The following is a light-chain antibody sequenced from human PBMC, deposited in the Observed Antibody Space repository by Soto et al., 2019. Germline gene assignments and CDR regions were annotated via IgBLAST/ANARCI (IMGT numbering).Light chain of an antibody. CDR2: DVS. V-gene: IGLV2-11*01. CDR3: CSYAGSYLVV. CDR1: SSDVGGYNY. Sequence: QSVLTQPRSVSGSPGQSVTISCTGTSSDVGGYNYVSWYQQHPGKAPKLMIYDVSKRPSGVPDRFSGSKSGNTASLTISGLQAEDEYDYYCCSYAGSYLVVFGGGTKLTVL. J-gene: IGLJ2*01.